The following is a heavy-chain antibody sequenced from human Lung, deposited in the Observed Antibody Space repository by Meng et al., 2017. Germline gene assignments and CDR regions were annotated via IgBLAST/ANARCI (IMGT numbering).Heavy chain of an antibody. Sequence: VQFCYAGGGLVQPGGSRRLACSVAGFPFSNSAMSWVRQAPGKGLEWVSGISIDGDGTYYVDSVKGRFTISRDNSKNTVYLQMNSLRGEDTAVYFCAKEEVPNDYWGQGTLVTVSS. CDR3: AKEEVPNDY. D-gene: IGHD2-2*01. CDR1: GFPFSNSA. V-gene: IGHV3-23*01. CDR2: ISIDGDGT. J-gene: IGHJ4*02.